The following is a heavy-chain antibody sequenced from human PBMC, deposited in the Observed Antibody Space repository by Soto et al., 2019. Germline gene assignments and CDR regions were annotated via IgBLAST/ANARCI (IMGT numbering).Heavy chain of an antibody. J-gene: IGHJ6*02. CDR3: TRDGDGRMTTNPYYYYGMDV. CDR1: GGSISGYY. D-gene: IGHD2-21*02. Sequence: SETLSLNCTVSGGSISGYYWSCIRQRPGKGLEWIGNVYYSGGGKYNPSVKRRVSISVDTSKNQFSPNLSSVTAEDTAVYYCTRDGDGRMTTNPYYYYGMDVWGPGTTVT. CDR2: VYYSGGG. V-gene: IGHV4-59*13.